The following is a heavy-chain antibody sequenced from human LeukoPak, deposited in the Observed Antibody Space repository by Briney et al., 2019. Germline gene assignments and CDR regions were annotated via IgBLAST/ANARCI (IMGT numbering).Heavy chain of an antibody. CDR3: AREYDSSGYYYGAFDI. CDR2: INPNSGGT. V-gene: IGHV1-2*02. J-gene: IGHJ3*02. D-gene: IGHD3-22*01. Sequence: GASVKVSCKASGYTFTGYYMHWVRQAPGQGLEWMGWINPNSGGTNYAQKFQGRVTMTRDTSISTAYMELSRLRSDDTAVYHCAREYDSSGYYYGAFDIWGQGTMVTVSS. CDR1: GYTFTGYY.